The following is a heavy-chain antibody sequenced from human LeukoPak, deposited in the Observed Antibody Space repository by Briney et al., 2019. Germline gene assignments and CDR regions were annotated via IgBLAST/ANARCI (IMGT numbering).Heavy chain of an antibody. CDR3: ARLTGGIAATIDY. CDR1: GGSISSSSYY. Sequence: PSETLSLTCTVSGGSISSSSYYWDWIRQPPGKGLEWIGSIFYSGSTYYNPSLKSRVTISVDTSKNQFSLKLSSVTAADTAVYYCARLTGGIAATIDYWGQGTLVTVSS. V-gene: IGHV4-39*07. J-gene: IGHJ4*02. D-gene: IGHD6-13*01. CDR2: IFYSGST.